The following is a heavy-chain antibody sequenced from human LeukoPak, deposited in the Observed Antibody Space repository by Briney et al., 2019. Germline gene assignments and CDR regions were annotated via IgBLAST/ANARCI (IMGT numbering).Heavy chain of an antibody. V-gene: IGHV1-24*01. J-gene: IGHJ6*03. CDR3: ARAELRLTGYYYMDV. CDR1: GYTLTELS. CDR2: FDPEDGEA. Sequence: ASVKVSCKVSGYTLTELSMHWVRQAPGKGLEWMGGFDPEDGEAIYAQKFQGRVTITADKSTSTAYMELSSLRSEDTAVYYCARAELRLTGYYYMDVWGKGTTVTVSS. D-gene: IGHD1-7*01.